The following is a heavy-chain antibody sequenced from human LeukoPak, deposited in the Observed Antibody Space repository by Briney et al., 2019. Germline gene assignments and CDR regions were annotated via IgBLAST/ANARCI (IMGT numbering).Heavy chain of an antibody. V-gene: IGHV3-21*01. Sequence: GGSLRLSCAASGFTFSSYSMNWVRQAPGKGLEWVSSISSSSSYIYYADSVKGRFTISRDNAKNSLYMQMNSLRAEDTAVYYCATHYGDGVDYWGQGTLVTVSS. CDR3: ATHYGDGVDY. CDR2: ISSSSSYI. D-gene: IGHD4-17*01. J-gene: IGHJ4*02. CDR1: GFTFSSYS.